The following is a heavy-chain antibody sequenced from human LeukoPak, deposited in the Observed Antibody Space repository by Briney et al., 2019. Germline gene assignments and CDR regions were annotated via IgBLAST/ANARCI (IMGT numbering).Heavy chain of an antibody. Sequence: ASQTLSLTCTVSGGSISSDDFRWSWVRQHPGKGLEWIGYIGYSGSTYYNPSLKSRVTISVDTSKNQFSLKLSSVTAADTAVYYCARAVGYCSSTSCYDFDYWGQGTLVTVSS. D-gene: IGHD2-2*01. CDR2: IGYSGST. CDR3: ARAVGYCSSTSCYDFDY. V-gene: IGHV4-31*03. CDR1: GGSISSDDFR. J-gene: IGHJ4*02.